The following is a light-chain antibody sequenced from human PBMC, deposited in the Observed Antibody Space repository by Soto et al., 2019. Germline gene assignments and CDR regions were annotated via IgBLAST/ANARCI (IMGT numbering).Light chain of an antibody. Sequence: QSVLTQSPSASGSPGQSVTISCTGTSSDIGGYNSVSLYQQHPGKAPKVMIYDVTKRPSGVPDRFSGSKSGNTASLTVSALQAEDEADYYCSSYTDRKNLVFGTGTKLTVL. CDR1: SSDIGGYNS. J-gene: IGLJ1*01. V-gene: IGLV2-8*01. CDR2: DVT. CDR3: SSYTDRKNLV.